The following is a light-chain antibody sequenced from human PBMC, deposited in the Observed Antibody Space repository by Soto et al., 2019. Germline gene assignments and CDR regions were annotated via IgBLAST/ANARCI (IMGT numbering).Light chain of an antibody. V-gene: IGLV2-23*01. CDR2: EDI. Sequence: QSALTQPASVSGSPGQSITISCTGSSSDVGRYNLVSWYQQHPGKAPKLIIYEDIERPSGVSNRFSGSKSGNTASLTISGLQTEDEADYYCCSYAGDTSVVFGGGTKVTVL. CDR3: CSYAGDTSVV. J-gene: IGLJ2*01. CDR1: SSDVGRYNL.